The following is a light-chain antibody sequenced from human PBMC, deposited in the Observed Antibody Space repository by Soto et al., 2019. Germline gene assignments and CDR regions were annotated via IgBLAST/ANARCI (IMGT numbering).Light chain of an antibody. V-gene: IGKV1-9*01. CDR1: QGISSY. Sequence: IQLTQSPSSLSASVGDRVTITCRASQGISSYLAWYQQKPGKAPKLLIYAASTLQSGVPSRFSGSGSGTDCTLTISSLQPEDFATDYWQQLTSYPPSTVGQGTKLEIK. J-gene: IGKJ2*01. CDR3: QQLTSYPPST. CDR2: AAS.